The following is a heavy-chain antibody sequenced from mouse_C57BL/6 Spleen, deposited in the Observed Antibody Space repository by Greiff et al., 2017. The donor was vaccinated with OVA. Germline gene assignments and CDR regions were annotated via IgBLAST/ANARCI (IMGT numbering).Heavy chain of an antibody. CDR3: ARSDGNYGYFDV. CDR1: GYTFTSYG. D-gene: IGHD1-1*01. J-gene: IGHJ1*03. Sequence: VQLQESGAELARPGASVKLSCKASGYTFTSYGISWVKQRTGPGLEWIGEIYPRSGNTYYNEKFKGKATLTAAKSSSTAYMELRSLTSEDSAVYFCARSDGNYGYFDVWGTGTTVTVSS. CDR2: IYPRSGNT. V-gene: IGHV1-81*01.